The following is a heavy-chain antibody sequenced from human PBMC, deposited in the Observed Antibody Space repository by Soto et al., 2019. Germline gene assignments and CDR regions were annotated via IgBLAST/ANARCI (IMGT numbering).Heavy chain of an antibody. CDR3: AKGRGTRWPYYFDY. D-gene: IGHD2-15*01. V-gene: IGHV3-53*01. Sequence: EVQLVESGGGLMQPGGSLRLSCAVSGFTVSREYMSWVRQAPGKGLEWVSMIYSGGNTYYADSVKGRFTISRDNSKNTMYLQMNSLRADDTAVYYCAKGRGTRWPYYFDYWGRGTLVTVSS. J-gene: IGHJ4*02. CDR2: IYSGGNT. CDR1: GFTVSREY.